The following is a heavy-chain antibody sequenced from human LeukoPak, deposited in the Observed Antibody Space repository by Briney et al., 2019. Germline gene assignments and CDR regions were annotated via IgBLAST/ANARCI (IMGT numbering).Heavy chain of an antibody. D-gene: IGHD6-13*01. CDR2: ISGSGGST. Sequence: GGSLRLSCAASGFTFSSYAMSWVRQAPGKGLEWVSAISGSGGSTYYADSVKGRFTISRDNSKNTLYLQMNSLRAEDTAVYYCASNLEVRAAAALFDYWGQGTLVTVSS. CDR3: ASNLEVRAAAALFDY. CDR1: GFTFSSYA. V-gene: IGHV3-23*01. J-gene: IGHJ4*02.